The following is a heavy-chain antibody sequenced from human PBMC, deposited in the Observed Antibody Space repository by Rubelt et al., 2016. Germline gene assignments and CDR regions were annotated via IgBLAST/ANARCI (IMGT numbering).Heavy chain of an antibody. CDR3: ASWIYCSGGSCYQPEAFDI. D-gene: IGHD2-15*01. CDR1: GFTFDDYA. Sequence: GGGLVQPGRSLRLSCAASGFTFDDYAMHWVRQAPGKGLEWVSGINWNSGSIGYADSVKGRFTISRDNAKNSLYLQMYSLRAEDTAVYYCASWIYCSGGSCYQPEAFDIWGQGTMVTVSS. CDR2: INWNSGSI. V-gene: IGHV3-9*01. J-gene: IGHJ3*02.